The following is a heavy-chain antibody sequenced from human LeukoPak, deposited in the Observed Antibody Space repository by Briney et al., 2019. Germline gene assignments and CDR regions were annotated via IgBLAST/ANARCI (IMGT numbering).Heavy chain of an antibody. J-gene: IGHJ3*02. CDR1: GLTFSSYS. V-gene: IGHV3-48*01. D-gene: IGHD2-2*02. CDR3: ARDPVPAAIRGDAFDI. Sequence: GGSLRLSCAASGLTFSSYSMNWVRQAPGKGLEWVSYISSSSSTIYYADSVKGRFTISRDNAKNSLYLQMNSLRAEDTAVYYCARDPVPAAIRGDAFDIWGQGTMVTVSS. CDR2: ISSSSSTI.